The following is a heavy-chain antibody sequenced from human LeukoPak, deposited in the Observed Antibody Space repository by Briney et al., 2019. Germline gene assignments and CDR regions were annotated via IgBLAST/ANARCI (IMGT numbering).Heavy chain of an antibody. D-gene: IGHD1-14*01. CDR1: GFTFSSYS. J-gene: IGHJ3*02. Sequence: GGSLRLSCAASGFTFSSYSMNWVRQAPGKGLEWVSSISSSSSYIYYADSVKGRFTISRDNAKNSLYLQMNSLRAEDTAVYYCARAPERYHDAFDIWGQGTMVTVSS. V-gene: IGHV3-21*01. CDR2: ISSSSSYI. CDR3: ARAPERYHDAFDI.